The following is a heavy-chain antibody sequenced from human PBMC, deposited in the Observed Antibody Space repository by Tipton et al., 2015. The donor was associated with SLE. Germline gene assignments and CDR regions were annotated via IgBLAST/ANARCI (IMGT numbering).Heavy chain of an antibody. V-gene: IGHV4-59*08. CDR3: ARHMITGGEFDY. CDR2: ISNGGTT. Sequence: TLSLTCSVSGGSVSSFYWIWVRQPPGKGLEWIAYISNGGTTNHNPSPKSRVAISLDTPKNQFSLSLSPATAADTAVYYCARHMITGGEFDYWGQGTLVTVSS. CDR1: GGSVSSFY. D-gene: IGHD3-16*01. J-gene: IGHJ4*02.